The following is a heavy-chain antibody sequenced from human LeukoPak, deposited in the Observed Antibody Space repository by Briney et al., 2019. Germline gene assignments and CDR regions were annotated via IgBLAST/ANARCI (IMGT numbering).Heavy chain of an antibody. V-gene: IGHV4-30-2*01. CDR1: GGSISSGGYY. D-gene: IGHD5-12*01. Sequence: SQTLSLTCTVSGGSISSGGYYWSWIRQPSGKGLEWIGYIYHSGSTYYNPSLKSRVTISVDRSKNQFSLKLSSVTAADTAVYYCARDAGGYDDGDAFDIWGQGTMVTVSS. CDR2: IYHSGST. J-gene: IGHJ3*02. CDR3: ARDAGGYDDGDAFDI.